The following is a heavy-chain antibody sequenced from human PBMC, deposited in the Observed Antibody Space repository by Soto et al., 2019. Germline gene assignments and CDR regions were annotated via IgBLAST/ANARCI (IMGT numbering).Heavy chain of an antibody. D-gene: IGHD6-13*01. CDR2: ISGSGGST. J-gene: IGHJ4*02. V-gene: IGHV3-23*01. Sequence: EVQLLESGGGLVQPGGSLRLSCAASGFTFSSYAMSWVRQAPGKGLEWVSAISGSGGSTYYADSVKGRFTISRDNSKNTLSLQMNSLRAEDTAVYYCAEDQRQKLVLYYFDYLGQGTLVTVSS. CDR3: AEDQRQKLVLYYFDY. CDR1: GFTFSSYA.